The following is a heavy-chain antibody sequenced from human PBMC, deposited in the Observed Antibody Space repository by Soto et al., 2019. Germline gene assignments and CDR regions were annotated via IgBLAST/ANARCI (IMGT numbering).Heavy chain of an antibody. CDR1: GFTFSSYA. Sequence: EVQLLESGGGLVQPGGSLRLSCAASGFTFSSYAMSWVRQAPGKGLEWGSAISGSGGSTYYADSVKGRFTISRDNSKNTLYLQMNSLRAEDTAVYYCAKALRVGYYFDYWGQGTLVTVSS. CDR3: AKALRVGYYFDY. CDR2: ISGSGGST. D-gene: IGHD1-26*01. J-gene: IGHJ4*02. V-gene: IGHV3-23*01.